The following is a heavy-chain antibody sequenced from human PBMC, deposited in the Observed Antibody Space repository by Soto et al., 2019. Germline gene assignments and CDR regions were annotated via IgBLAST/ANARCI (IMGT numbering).Heavy chain of an antibody. J-gene: IGHJ6*02. CDR3: AREYFYGGNSWVPRNYYGMDV. D-gene: IGHD4-17*01. Sequence: ASVKVSCKASGYTFTSYYMHWVRQAPGQGLEWMGIINPSGGSTSYAQKFQGRVTMTRDTSTSTVYMELSSLRSEDTAVYYCAREYFYGGNSWVPRNYYGMDVWGQGTTVTVSS. CDR1: GYTFTSYY. V-gene: IGHV1-46*01. CDR2: INPSGGST.